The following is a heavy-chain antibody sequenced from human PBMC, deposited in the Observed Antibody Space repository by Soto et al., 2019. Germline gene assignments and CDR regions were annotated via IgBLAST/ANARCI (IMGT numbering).Heavy chain of an antibody. V-gene: IGHV3-30*18. CDR1: GFTFSSYG. J-gene: IGHJ4*02. CDR3: AKGRRGPYCGGDCYEFDY. D-gene: IGHD2-21*02. Sequence: PGGSLRLSCAASGFTFSSYGRHWVRQAPGKGLEWVAVISYDGSNKYYADSVKGRFTISRDNSKNTLYLQMNSLRAEDTAVYYCAKGRRGPYCGGDCYEFDYWGQGTLVTVSS. CDR2: ISYDGSNK.